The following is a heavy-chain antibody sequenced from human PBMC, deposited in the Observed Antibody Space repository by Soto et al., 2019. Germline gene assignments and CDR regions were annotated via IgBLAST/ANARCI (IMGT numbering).Heavy chain of an antibody. V-gene: IGHV1-18*01. CDR2: ISAYNGNT. J-gene: IGHJ6*02. CDR1: GYTFTSYG. CDR3: AGVAYCCSASCYKRDHDYYGMDV. Sequence: ASVKVSCKASGYTFTSYGISWVRQAPGQGLEWMGWISAYNGNTNYAQKLQGRVTMTTDTSTSTAYMELRSLRSDDTAVYYCAGVAYCCSASCYKRDHDYYGMDVWGQGTTVTVSS. D-gene: IGHD2-2*02.